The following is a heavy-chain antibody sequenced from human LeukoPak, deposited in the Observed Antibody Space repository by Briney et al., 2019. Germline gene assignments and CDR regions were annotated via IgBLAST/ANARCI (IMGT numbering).Heavy chain of an antibody. V-gene: IGHV4-59*11. J-gene: IGHJ6*03. Sequence: SETLSLTCTVSGGSISSHYWTWIRQSPVKGLEWIGDIFNSGSTSYNPSLKSRVTISIDTSKNQFSLKLSSVTAADTAVYYCGRDALVGHFSYYYMDVWGKGTTVTVSS. CDR1: GGSISSHY. CDR2: IFNSGST. D-gene: IGHD2-15*01. CDR3: GRDALVGHFSYYYMDV.